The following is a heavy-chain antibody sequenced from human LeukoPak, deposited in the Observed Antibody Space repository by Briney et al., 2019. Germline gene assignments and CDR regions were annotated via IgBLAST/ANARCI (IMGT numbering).Heavy chain of an antibody. V-gene: IGHV1-8*01. Sequence: ASVTVSCKASGYTFTSYDINWVRQAAGQGPEWMGWMNPNSGNTGYAQKFHGRVTMTRNTSISTAYMALSRMRSEDTAVYYCVRGQYSGQRGGGFDYWGQGTLVTVSS. J-gene: IGHJ4*02. D-gene: IGHD1-26*01. CDR1: GYTFTSYD. CDR2: MNPNSGNT. CDR3: VRGQYSGQRGGGFDY.